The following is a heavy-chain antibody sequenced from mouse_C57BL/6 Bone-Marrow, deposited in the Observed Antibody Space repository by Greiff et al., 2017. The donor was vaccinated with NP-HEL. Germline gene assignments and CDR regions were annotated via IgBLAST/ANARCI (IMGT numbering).Heavy chain of an antibody. CDR2: INPSTGGT. Sequence: VQLQQSGPELVKPGASVKISCKASGYSFTGYYMNWVKQSPEKSLEWIGEINPSTGGTTYNQKFKAKATLTVDKSSSTAYMQLKSLTSEDSAVYYCARGDYGNYLLAYWGQGTLVTVSA. CDR3: ARGDYGNYLLAY. D-gene: IGHD2-1*01. J-gene: IGHJ3*01. V-gene: IGHV1-42*01. CDR1: GYSFTGYY.